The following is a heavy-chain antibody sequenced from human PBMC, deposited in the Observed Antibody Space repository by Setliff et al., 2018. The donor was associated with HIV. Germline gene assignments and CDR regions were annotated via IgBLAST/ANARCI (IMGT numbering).Heavy chain of an antibody. CDR3: ASSWSRVPYYGMDV. D-gene: IGHD6-13*01. CDR2: MNPNSGNT. V-gene: IGHV1-8*01. J-gene: IGHJ6*02. Sequence: ASVKVSCKASRSTFSTYDINWVRQAPGQGPEWMGWMNPNSGNTGYAPKLQGRVTMTRDTSISTAYMELSSLRSDDTAVYYCASSWSRVPYYGMDVWGQGTTVTVSS. CDR1: RSTFSTYD.